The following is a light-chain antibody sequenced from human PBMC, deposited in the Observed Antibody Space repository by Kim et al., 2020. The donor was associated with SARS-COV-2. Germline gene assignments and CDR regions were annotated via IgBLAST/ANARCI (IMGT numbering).Light chain of an antibody. V-gene: IGLV2-14*03. CDR1: SSDVGGYNY. CDR2: DVS. Sequence: QSITISCTETSSDVGGYNYVSWYQQHPGKAPKLMIYDVSNRPSGVSNHFSGSKSGNTASLTISGLQAEDEADYYCSSYTSSSSSYVFGTGTKVTVL. J-gene: IGLJ1*01. CDR3: SSYTSSSSSYV.